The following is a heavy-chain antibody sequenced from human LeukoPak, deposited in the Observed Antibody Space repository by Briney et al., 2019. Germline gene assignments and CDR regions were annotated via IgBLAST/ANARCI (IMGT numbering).Heavy chain of an antibody. CDR2: IYPNDSDT. V-gene: IGHV5-51*01. J-gene: IGHJ3*02. D-gene: IGHD3-22*01. CDR1: GYSFTSYW. CDR3: ARRLMYYYDSSGYDVAFDI. Sequence: GESLKISCKGSGYSFTSYWIGWVRQMPGKGLEWMGIIYPNDSDTRYSPSFQGQVTISADKSISTAYLQWSSLKASDTAMYYCARRLMYYYDSSGYDVAFDIWGQGTMVTVSS.